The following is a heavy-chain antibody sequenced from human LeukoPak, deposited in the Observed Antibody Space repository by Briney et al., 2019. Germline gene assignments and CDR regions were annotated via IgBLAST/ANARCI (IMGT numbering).Heavy chain of an antibody. CDR1: GFTFSNHA. Sequence: QPGGYLRLSCAASGFTFSNHAMHWVRQAPGKGLEYVSTISGNGDCTSYANSVKDRFTISRDNSKNTLYLQMGSLRGEDMGIYYCARSNGLFLYCGEGALVTVSS. D-gene: IGHD2-8*01. J-gene: IGHJ4*02. CDR2: ISGNGDCT. V-gene: IGHV3-64*01. CDR3: ARSNGLFLY.